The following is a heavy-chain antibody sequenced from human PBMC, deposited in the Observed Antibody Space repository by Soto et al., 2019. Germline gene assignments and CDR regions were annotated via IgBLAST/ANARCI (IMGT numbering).Heavy chain of an antibody. V-gene: IGHV4-30-2*01. D-gene: IGHD6-13*01. CDR1: GGSISSGGYS. CDR3: ARVGEAAAADY. Sequence: SETLSLTCAVSGGSISSGGYSWSWIRQPPGKGLEWIGYIYHSGSTYYNPSLKSRVTISVDRSKNQFSLKLSSVTAADTAVYYCARVGEAAAADYWGQGTLVTAPQ. J-gene: IGHJ4*02. CDR2: IYHSGST.